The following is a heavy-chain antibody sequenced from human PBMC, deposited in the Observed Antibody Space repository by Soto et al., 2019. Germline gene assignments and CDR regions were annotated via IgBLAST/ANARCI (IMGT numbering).Heavy chain of an antibody. CDR1: GGSFSGYY. V-gene: IGHV4-34*01. D-gene: IGHD3-22*01. J-gene: IGHJ6*03. CDR2: INHSGST. CDR3: ARSLRKEVVDQQRPSSYYYMDV. Sequence: PETLSLTCVVYGGSFSGYYWNWIRQPPGKGLEWIGEINHSGSTKYNPSLKSRGTISIDMSKNQLSLKLSSVTAADTAVYYCARSLRKEVVDQQRPSSYYYMDVWGKGTTVTVSS.